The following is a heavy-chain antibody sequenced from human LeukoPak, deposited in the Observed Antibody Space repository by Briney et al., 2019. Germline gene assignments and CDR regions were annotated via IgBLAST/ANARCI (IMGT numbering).Heavy chain of an antibody. V-gene: IGHV4-59*01. D-gene: IGHD6-19*01. Sequence: PSETLSLTCSVPGGSIRDFYWTWIRQPPGKGLEWIGYIYTGTTNYSPSLRGRVIMSVDTSRNQFSLNLTSVTPADTAVYFCARLGDEIAVSGLKYYHYSHTDVWGSGTTVAVSS. CDR3: ARLGDEIAVSGLKYYHYSHTDV. J-gene: IGHJ6*03. CDR1: GGSIRDFY. CDR2: IYTGTT.